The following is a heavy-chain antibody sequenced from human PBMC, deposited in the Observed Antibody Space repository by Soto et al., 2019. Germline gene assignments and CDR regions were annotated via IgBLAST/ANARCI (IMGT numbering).Heavy chain of an antibody. CDR3: ARTIVVVHYYYMDV. V-gene: IGHV4-59*01. J-gene: IGHJ6*03. D-gene: IGHD2-2*01. CDR2: IYYSGST. Sequence: SETLSLTCTVSGGSISSYYWSWIRQPPGKGLEWIGYIYYSGSTNYNPSLKSRVTISVDTSKNQFSLKLSSVTAADTAVYYCARTIVVVHYYYMDVWGKGTTVTVSS. CDR1: GGSISSYY.